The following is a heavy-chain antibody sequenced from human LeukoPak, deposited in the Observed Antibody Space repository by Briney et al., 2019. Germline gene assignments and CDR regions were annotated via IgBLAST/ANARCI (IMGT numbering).Heavy chain of an antibody. D-gene: IGHD3-10*01. V-gene: IGHV4-39*01. J-gene: IGHJ4*02. CDR2: IYYSGST. CDR1: GGSISSSSYY. CDR3: ARPYGSGSYFDY. Sequence: SETLSLTCTVSGGSISSSSYYWGWIRQPPGKGLEWIGSIYYSGSTYYSPSLKSRVTISVDTSKNQFSLKLSSVTAADTAVYYCARPYGSGSYFDYWGQGTLVIVSS.